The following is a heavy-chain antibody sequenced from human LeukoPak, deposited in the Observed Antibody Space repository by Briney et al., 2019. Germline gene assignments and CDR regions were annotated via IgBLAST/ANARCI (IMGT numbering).Heavy chain of an antibody. D-gene: IGHD5-24*01. Sequence: GGSLRLSCAASGFTFSSYAMHWVRQAPGKGLEWVAVISSDGNNKYYADSVKGRFTISRDNYKNTLYLQMNSLRAEDTAVYYCARDEYLWVVIQLGLFDYWGQGTLVTVSS. J-gene: IGHJ4*02. CDR2: ISSDGNNK. CDR3: ARDEYLWVVIQLGLFDY. V-gene: IGHV3-30-3*01. CDR1: GFTFSSYA.